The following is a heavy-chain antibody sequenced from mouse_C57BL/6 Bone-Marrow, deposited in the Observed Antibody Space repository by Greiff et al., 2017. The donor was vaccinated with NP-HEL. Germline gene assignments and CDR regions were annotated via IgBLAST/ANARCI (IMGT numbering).Heavy chain of an antibody. J-gene: IGHJ4*01. V-gene: IGHV5-12*01. CDR3: ARREGAMDY. Sequence: DVMLVESGGGLVQPGGSLKLSCAASGFTFSDYYMYWVRQTPEKRLEWVAYISNGGGSTYYPDTVKGRFTISRDNAKNTLYLQMSRLKSEDTAMYYCARREGAMDYWGQGTSVTVSS. CDR2: ISNGGGST. CDR1: GFTFSDYY.